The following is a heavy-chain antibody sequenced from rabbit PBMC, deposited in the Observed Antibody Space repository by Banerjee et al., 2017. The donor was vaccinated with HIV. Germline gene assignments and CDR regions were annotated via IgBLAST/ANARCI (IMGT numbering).Heavy chain of an antibody. CDR2: IYTGSSGRT. J-gene: IGHJ6*01. CDR3: AREGDSGYGMDL. D-gene: IGHD1-1*01. CDR1: GIDFSSNAY. Sequence: QQQLEESGGGLVKPGGTLTLTCKASGIDFSSNAYMCWVRQAPGKGLELIACIYTGSSGRTDYASWVNGRFTISKTSSTTVTLQMNILTAADTATYFCAREGDSGYGMDLWGPGTLVTV. V-gene: IGHV1S45*01.